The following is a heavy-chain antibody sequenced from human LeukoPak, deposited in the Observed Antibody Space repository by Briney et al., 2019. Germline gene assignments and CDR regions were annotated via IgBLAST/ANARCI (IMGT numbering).Heavy chain of an antibody. CDR3: ARDASEGVWWWANYYYYMDV. CDR2: IYSGGST. V-gene: IGHV3-66*01. J-gene: IGHJ6*03. CDR1: GFTVSSNY. Sequence: QSGGSLRLSCAASGFTVSSNYMSWVRQAPGKGLEWVSVIYSGGSTYYADSVKGRFTISRDNSKNTLYLQMNSLRAEDTAVYYCARDASEGVWWWANYYYYMDVWGKGTTVTVSS. D-gene: IGHD2-21*01.